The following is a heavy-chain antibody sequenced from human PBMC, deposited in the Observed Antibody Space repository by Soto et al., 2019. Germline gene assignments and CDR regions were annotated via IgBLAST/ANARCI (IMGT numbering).Heavy chain of an antibody. CDR3: ARDPRVLTSKWELIDY. V-gene: IGHV1-3*01. CDR1: GYTFTSYA. D-gene: IGHD1-26*01. CDR2: INAGNGNT. J-gene: IGHJ4*02. Sequence: ASVKVSCKASGYTFTSYAMHWVRQAPGQRLEWMGWINAGNGNTKYSQKFQGRVTITRDTSASTAYMELSSLRSEDTAVYYCARDPRVLTSKWELIDYRGQAPLVTVSS.